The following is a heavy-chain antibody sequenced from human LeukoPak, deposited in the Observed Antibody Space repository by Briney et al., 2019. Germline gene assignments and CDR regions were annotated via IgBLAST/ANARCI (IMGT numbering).Heavy chain of an antibody. CDR3: ARGAGYCTNGVCYTSWFGP. Sequence: SETLSLTCAVYGGSFSGYYWSWIRQPPGKGLEWIGEINHSGSTNYNPSLKSRVTISVDTSKNQFSLKLSSVTAADTAVYYCARGAGYCTNGVCYTSWFGPWGQGTRVTVSS. CDR2: INHSGST. D-gene: IGHD2-8*01. V-gene: IGHV4-34*01. J-gene: IGHJ5*02. CDR1: GGSFSGYY.